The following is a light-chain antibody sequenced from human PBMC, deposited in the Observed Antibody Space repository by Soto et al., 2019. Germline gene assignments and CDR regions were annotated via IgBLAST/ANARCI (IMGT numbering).Light chain of an antibody. Sequence: QSALTQPASVSGSPGQSITISCTGTSSDVGAYNWVAWYQQHPGKAPKLMICDVNNRPSGVSNRFSGSKSGNTASLTIPGLQSEDEGDYYFSSYSNTNSVGFGGGTQLTVL. V-gene: IGLV2-14*03. J-gene: IGLJ3*02. CDR3: SSYSNTNSVG. CDR1: SSDVGAYNW. CDR2: DVN.